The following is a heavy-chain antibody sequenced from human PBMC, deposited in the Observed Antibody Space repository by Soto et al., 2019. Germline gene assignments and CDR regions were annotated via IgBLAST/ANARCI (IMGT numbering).Heavy chain of an antibody. V-gene: IGHV1-3*01. CDR1: GYTFTSYA. Sequence: GASVKVSCKASGYTFTSYAMHCVRQAPGQRLEWMGWINAGNGNTKYSQKFQGRVTITRDTSASTAYMELSSLRSEDTAVYYCARDTVVVPAAMGWFDPWGQGTLVTVSS. J-gene: IGHJ5*02. D-gene: IGHD2-2*01. CDR3: ARDTVVVPAAMGWFDP. CDR2: INAGNGNT.